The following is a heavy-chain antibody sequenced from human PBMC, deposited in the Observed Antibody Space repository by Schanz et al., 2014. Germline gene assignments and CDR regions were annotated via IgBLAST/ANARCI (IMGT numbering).Heavy chain of an antibody. J-gene: IGHJ4*02. CDR1: GFTVSSNH. CDR2: IYHSGST. V-gene: IGHV4-4*02. D-gene: IGHD3-9*01. Sequence: GQLAEPGGGLVQPGGSLRLSCAVSGFTVSSNHMSWVRQAPGKGLEWIGEIYHSGSTYYNPSFKSRVTTSGDTSKNQFSLKLSAVTAADTAVYYCARQFYDILTGYWFPYYFDYWGQGTLVTVSS. CDR3: ARQFYDILTGYWFPYYFDY.